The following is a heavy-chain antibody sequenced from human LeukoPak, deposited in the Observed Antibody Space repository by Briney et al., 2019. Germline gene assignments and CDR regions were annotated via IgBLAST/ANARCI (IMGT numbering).Heavy chain of an antibody. J-gene: IGHJ3*02. Sequence: ASVKVSCKASGYTFTGYYMHWVRQAPGQGLEWMGWINPNSGGTNYAQKFQGRVTMTRDTSTSTVYMELSSLRSEDTAVYYCARGSGGWGYCSSTSCPDAFDIWGQGTMVTVSS. CDR3: ARGSGGWGYCSSTSCPDAFDI. CDR1: GYTFTGYY. V-gene: IGHV1-2*02. D-gene: IGHD2-2*01. CDR2: INPNSGGT.